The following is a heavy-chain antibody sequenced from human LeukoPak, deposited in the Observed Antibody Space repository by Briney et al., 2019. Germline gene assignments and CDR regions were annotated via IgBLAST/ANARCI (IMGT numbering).Heavy chain of an antibody. D-gene: IGHD6-25*01. V-gene: IGHV5-51*01. J-gene: IGHJ6*02. Sequence: GESLQISCQGSGYIFTSYWIGWVRQTPGKDLEWVGIIYPGDSDSRYSPSFQGQVTISADKSINTAYLQWGSLKAADSAIYFCARFASGYPGSNYYYGMDVWGQGTTVTVSS. CDR3: ARFASGYPGSNYYYGMDV. CDR1: GYIFTSYW. CDR2: IYPGDSDS.